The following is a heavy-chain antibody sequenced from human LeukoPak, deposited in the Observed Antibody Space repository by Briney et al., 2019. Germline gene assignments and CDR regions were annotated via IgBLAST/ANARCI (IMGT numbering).Heavy chain of an antibody. Sequence: GGSLRLSCAASGFTFSSYWMSWVRQAPGKGLEWVANIKQDGSEKYYVDSVEGRFTISRDNAKNSLYLQMNSLRAEDTAVYYCARGPDTMAGTFDYWGQGTLVTVSS. CDR3: ARGPDTMAGTFDY. CDR2: IKQDGSEK. CDR1: GFTFSSYW. D-gene: IGHD5-24*01. J-gene: IGHJ4*02. V-gene: IGHV3-7*05.